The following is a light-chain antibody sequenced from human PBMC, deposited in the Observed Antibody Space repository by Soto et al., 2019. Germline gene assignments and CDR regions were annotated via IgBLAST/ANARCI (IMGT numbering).Light chain of an antibody. CDR2: GDS. V-gene: IGLV1-40*01. CDR3: QSSDSRLSGSDV. Sequence: QSVLTQPPSVSGAPGQRVTISCTGSSSNIGAGYHVHWYQQLPGAAPKLLIFGDSNRPSGVPDRFSGSKSGTSASLAITGLQADDEADYYCQSSDSRLSGSDVFGSGTKHTVL. CDR1: SSNIGAGYH. J-gene: IGLJ1*01.